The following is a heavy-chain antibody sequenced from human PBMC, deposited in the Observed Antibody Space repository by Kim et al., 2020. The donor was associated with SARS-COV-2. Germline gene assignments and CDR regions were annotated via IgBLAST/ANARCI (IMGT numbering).Heavy chain of an antibody. CDR2: INHSGST. V-gene: IGHV4-34*01. CDR1: GGSFSTYY. D-gene: IGHD3-22*01. J-gene: IGHJ4*02. Sequence: SETLSLTCTVYGGSFSTYYWSWIRQPPGKGLEWIGEINHSGSTNYNPSLKSRVTISVDTSKNQFSLKLSSVTAADTAVYYCSSYDEDYWGQGTLVTVSS. CDR3: SSYDEDY.